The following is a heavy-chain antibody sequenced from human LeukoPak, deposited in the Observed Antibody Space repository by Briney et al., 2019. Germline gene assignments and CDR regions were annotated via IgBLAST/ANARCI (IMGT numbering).Heavy chain of an antibody. Sequence: SETLSLTCTVSGGSVSSYYWSWIRQPPGKGLEWIGYIYYSGSTNYKPSLKSRVTISVDTSKNQFSLKLSSVTAADTAVYYCARVALTYYYGSGSYYHDYWGQGTLVTVSS. D-gene: IGHD3-10*01. CDR1: GGSVSSYY. CDR3: ARVALTYYYGSGSYYHDY. CDR2: IYYSGST. J-gene: IGHJ4*02. V-gene: IGHV4-59*02.